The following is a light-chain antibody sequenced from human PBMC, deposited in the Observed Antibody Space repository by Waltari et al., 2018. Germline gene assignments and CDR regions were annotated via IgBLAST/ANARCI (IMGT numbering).Light chain of an antibody. CDR2: AAS. CDR3: QQSYSVPPVT. V-gene: IGKV1-39*01. J-gene: IGKJ4*01. Sequence: DIQLTQSPSSLSASVGDRVTITCRASQSIRGYLNWYQQKSGEAPKHLIYAASTLQSGVPSRFSGGGSETDFTLTITTLQPEDFATYYCQQSYSVPPVTFGGGTKVEIK. CDR1: QSIRGY.